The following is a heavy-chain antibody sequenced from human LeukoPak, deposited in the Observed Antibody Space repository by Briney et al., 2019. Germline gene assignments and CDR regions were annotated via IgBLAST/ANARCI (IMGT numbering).Heavy chain of an antibody. J-gene: IGHJ3*02. V-gene: IGHV3-23*01. CDR2: ISGSGGST. CDR1: GFTFSSYA. CDR3: AKDYYCSSTSCHARAFDI. D-gene: IGHD2-2*01. Sequence: PGGSLRLSCAASGFTFSSYAMSWVRQAPGKGLEWVSAISGSGGSTYYADSVKGRFTISRDNSKNTLYLQVNSLRAEDTAVYYCAKDYYCSSTSCHARAFDIWGQGTMVTVSS.